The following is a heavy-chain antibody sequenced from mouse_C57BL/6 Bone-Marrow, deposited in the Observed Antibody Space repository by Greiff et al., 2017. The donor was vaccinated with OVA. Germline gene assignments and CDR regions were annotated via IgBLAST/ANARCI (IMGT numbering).Heavy chain of an antibody. CDR2: IYPGSGST. V-gene: IGHV1-55*01. J-gene: IGHJ4*01. CDR1: GYTFTSYW. D-gene: IGHD1-1*01. CDR3: ARDLLYYYAMDY. Sequence: QVQLKQPGAELVKPGASVKMSCKASGYTFTSYWITWVKQRPGQGLEWIGDIYPGSGSTNYNEKFKSKATLTVDTSSSTAYMQLSSLTSEDSAVYYCARDLLYYYAMDYWGQGTSVTVSS.